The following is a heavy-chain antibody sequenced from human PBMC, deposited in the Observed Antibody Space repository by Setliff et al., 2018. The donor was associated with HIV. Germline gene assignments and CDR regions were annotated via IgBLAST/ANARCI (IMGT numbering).Heavy chain of an antibody. CDR2: IYPGDSDV. D-gene: IGHD2-15*01. CDR3: AREHRLCSGERCVLPDY. V-gene: IGHV5-51*01. J-gene: IGHJ4*02. CDR1: DYTFTTYW. Sequence: PGESLKISCKALDYTFTTYWIGWVRQKPGEGLEWMGIIYPGDSDVRYNPSFQGQVTVSVDKSINTAYLQWSSLKASDTATYYCAREHRLCSGERCVLPDYWGQGTLVTVSS.